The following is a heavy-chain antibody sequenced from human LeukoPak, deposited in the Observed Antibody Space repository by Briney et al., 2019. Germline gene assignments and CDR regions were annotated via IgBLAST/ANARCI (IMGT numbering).Heavy chain of an antibody. CDR2: INHSGST. J-gene: IGHJ4*02. CDR3: ARGGQSGSQPYYFDY. D-gene: IGHD3-3*01. Sequence: PSETLSLTCAVYGGSFSGYYWSWIRQPPGKGLEWIGEINHSGSTNYNPSLKSRVTISVDTSKNQFSLKLSSVTAADTAVYYCARGGQSGSQPYYFDYWGQGTLVTVSS. CDR1: GGSFSGYY. V-gene: IGHV4-34*01.